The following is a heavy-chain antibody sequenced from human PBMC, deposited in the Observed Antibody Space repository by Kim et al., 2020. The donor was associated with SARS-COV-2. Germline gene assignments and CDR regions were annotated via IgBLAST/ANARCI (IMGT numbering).Heavy chain of an antibody. CDR3: ARADYGGNMYYYYGMDV. D-gene: IGHD4-17*01. J-gene: IGHJ6*02. Sequence: VKGRFTISRENAKNSLYPQMNSLRDGDTAVYYCARADYGGNMYYYYGMDVWGQGTTVTVSS. V-gene: IGHV3-13*01.